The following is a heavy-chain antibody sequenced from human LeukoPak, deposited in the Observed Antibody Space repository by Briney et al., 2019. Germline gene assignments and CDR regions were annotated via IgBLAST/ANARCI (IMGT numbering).Heavy chain of an antibody. CDR1: GYTFTSYY. D-gene: IGHD2-21*02. CDR2: INPSGGST. Sequence: ASVKVSCKASGYTFTSYYMHWVRQAPGQGLEWMGIINPSGGSTSYAQKFQGRVTMTGDMSTSTVYMELSSLRSEDTAVYYCAIAYCGGDCYSGRGYNAFDIWGQGTMVAVSS. V-gene: IGHV1-46*01. CDR3: AIAYCGGDCYSGRGYNAFDI. J-gene: IGHJ3*02.